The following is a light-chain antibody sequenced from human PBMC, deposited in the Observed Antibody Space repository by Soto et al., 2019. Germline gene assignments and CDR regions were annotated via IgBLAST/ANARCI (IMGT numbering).Light chain of an antibody. J-gene: IGLJ1*01. CDR1: SSDVGSYNL. V-gene: IGLV2-23*01. CDR2: EGS. Sequence: QSALTQPASVSGSPGQSITIFCTGTSSDVGSYNLVSWYQQHPGKAPKLMIYEGSKRPSGVSNRFSGSKSGNTASLTISGLQAEDEADYYCCSYAGSSALVFGTGTKLTVL. CDR3: CSYAGSSALV.